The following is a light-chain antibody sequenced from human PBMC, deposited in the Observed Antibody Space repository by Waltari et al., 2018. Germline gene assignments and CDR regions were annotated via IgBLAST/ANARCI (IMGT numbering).Light chain of an antibody. J-gene: IGKJ3*01. Sequence: AIQLTQSPSSLSASAGHRITITCRVSQDIASALTWYVQKPGKAPQLLIYDASTLESGVPSRFSGSGSGTDFTLSISGLQPEDFATYYCQQFINYPLTFGPGTTVDIK. CDR3: QQFINYPLT. V-gene: IGKV1D-13*01. CDR1: QDIASA. CDR2: DAS.